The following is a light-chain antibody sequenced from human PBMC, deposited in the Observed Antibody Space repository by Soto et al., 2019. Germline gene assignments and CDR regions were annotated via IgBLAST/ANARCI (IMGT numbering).Light chain of an antibody. Sequence: QSVLTQPAPVSWSPGQSITISCTGTSSDVGGYNYVSWYQHHPGKAPKLMIFDVSNRPSGVSNRFSGSKSGNTASLTISGLQPEDEADYYCSSYTTSNTRQIVFGTGTKVTVL. V-gene: IGLV2-14*03. J-gene: IGLJ1*01. CDR2: DVS. CDR1: SSDVGGYNY. CDR3: SSYTTSNTRQIV.